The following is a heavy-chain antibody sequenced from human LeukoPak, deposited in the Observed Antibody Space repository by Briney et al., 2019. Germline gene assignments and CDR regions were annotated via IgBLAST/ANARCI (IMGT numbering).Heavy chain of an antibody. V-gene: IGHV4-59*01. CDR1: GGSISSYY. D-gene: IGHD3-3*01. J-gene: IGHJ4*02. CDR2: IYYSGST. CDR3: ARAILYDFWSGYYKYYFDY. Sequence: SETLSLTCTVSGGSISSYYWSWIRQPPGKGLEWIGYIYYSGSTNYNTSLKSRVTISVDTSKNQFSLKLSSVTAADTAVYYCARAILYDFWSGYYKYYFDYWGQGTLVTVSS.